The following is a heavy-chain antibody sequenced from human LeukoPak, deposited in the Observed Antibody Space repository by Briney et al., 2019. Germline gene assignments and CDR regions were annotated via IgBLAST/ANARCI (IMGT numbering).Heavy chain of an antibody. CDR3: ARLRAPASFAFDL. CDR1: GFTVSMNY. V-gene: IGHV3-53*04. D-gene: IGHD2-2*01. CDR2: IYSGGST. Sequence: PGGSLRLSCAASGFTVSMNYMSWVRQAPGKGLEWVSVIYSGGSTYYADSVKGRFTISRHNSKNTVFLQMNSLRPEDTAVYYCARLRAPASFAFDLWGQGTMVTVSS. J-gene: IGHJ3*01.